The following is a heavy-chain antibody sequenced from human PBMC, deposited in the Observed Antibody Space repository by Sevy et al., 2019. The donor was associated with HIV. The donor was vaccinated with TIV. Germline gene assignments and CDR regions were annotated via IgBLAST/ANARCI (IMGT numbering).Heavy chain of an antibody. V-gene: IGHV4-59*08. J-gene: IGHJ3*02. Sequence: SETSLTCTVSGGSINSDHWNWIRQPPGKGLEWIGYVYYTGGTNYNPSLKNRVTISVDRTKNQFSLKLTSVTAADTAVYYCARRNDFDIWGQGTMVTVSS. CDR2: VYYTGGT. CDR1: GGSINSDH. CDR3: ARRNDFDI.